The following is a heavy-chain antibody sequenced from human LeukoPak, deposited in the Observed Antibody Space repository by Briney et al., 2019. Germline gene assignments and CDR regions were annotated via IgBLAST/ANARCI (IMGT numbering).Heavy chain of an antibody. Sequence: PETLSLTCTVSDGSISSSSYYWGWIRQPPGKGLEWLGSMYYSGSTYYNPSLKSRVTISVDTSKNQFSLKLSSVTVADTAVYYCSRHEYYHDSIGNEWRASAFDNWGQGTLVTVSS. CDR3: SRHEYYHDSIGNEWRASAFDN. CDR2: MYYSGST. V-gene: IGHV4-39*01. CDR1: DGSISSSSYY. D-gene: IGHD3-22*01. J-gene: IGHJ4*02.